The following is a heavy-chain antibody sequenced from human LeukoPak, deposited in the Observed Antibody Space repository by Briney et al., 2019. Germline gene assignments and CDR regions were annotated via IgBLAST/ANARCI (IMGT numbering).Heavy chain of an antibody. V-gene: IGHV3-74*01. Sequence: TGGSLRLSCAASGFTFSSYSMNWVRQAPGKGLVWVSRIHSDGSSITYADSVKGRFTISRDNAKNTLYLQMNSLRAEDTAVYYCARERSSSWADAFDIWGQGTMVTVSS. CDR2: IHSDGSSI. J-gene: IGHJ3*02. D-gene: IGHD6-13*01. CDR1: GFTFSSYS. CDR3: ARERSSSWADAFDI.